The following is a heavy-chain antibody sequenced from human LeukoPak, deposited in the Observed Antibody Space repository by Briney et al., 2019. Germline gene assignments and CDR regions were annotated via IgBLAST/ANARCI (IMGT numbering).Heavy chain of an antibody. CDR3: AKSLWQQLIQRTTLDN. J-gene: IGHJ4*02. D-gene: IGHD6-13*01. CDR1: GFTFSSYA. V-gene: IGHV3-23*01. CDR2: ISGSDGSA. Sequence: GGSLRLSCAASGFTFSSYAMSWVRQAPGKGLECVSAISGSDGSAYYADSVKGRFTISRDNSKNTLYLQMNSLRAEDTAVYYCAKSLWQQLIQRTTLDNWGLGTLVTVSS.